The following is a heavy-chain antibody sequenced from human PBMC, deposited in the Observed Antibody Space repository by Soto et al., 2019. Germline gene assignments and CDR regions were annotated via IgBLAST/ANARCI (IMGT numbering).Heavy chain of an antibody. CDR1: GFTFSNYA. CDR2: ISVSGGTT. V-gene: IGHV3-23*01. D-gene: IGHD2-21*02. CDR3: AKAPTVVTPSALDS. Sequence: PGGSLRLSCAASGFTFSNYAMSWVRQAPGKGLEWVSCISVSGGTTYYADSVKGRFTLSRDNSKNMLYLQMNSLRVEDTAVYYCAKAPTVVTPSALDSWGQGTLVTVSS. J-gene: IGHJ4*02.